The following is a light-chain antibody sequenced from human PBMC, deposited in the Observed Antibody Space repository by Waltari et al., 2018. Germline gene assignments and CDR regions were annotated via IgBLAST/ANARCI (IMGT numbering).Light chain of an antibody. CDR1: SSNIGTNF. CDR3: AAWDDSLSRLV. V-gene: IGLV1-47*01. J-gene: IGLJ3*02. CDR2: KDN. Sequence: QSVLTQPPSTSGTPGQRVTIPCSGSSSNIGTNFVYWYQQLPGTAPKLLIFKDNQRPSGVPDRFSDSRSGTSASLAISGLRSEDEADYYCAAWDDSLSRLVFGGGTKLTVL.